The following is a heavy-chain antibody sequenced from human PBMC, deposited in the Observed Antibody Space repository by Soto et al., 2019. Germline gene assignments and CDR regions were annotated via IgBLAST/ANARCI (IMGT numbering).Heavy chain of an antibody. J-gene: IGHJ5*02. Sequence: QVQLQESGPGLVKPSETLSLTCTVSGGSISSGGYWWSWIRQHPGKGLEWIGNIYYSGSAFYNPSLKSRVTESVDTSKNQFSLKLSSVTAADTAVYYCARGTPLYDYGSSDRSGYFGTWGQGTLVTVSS. D-gene: IGHD3-22*01. CDR2: IYYSGSA. CDR1: GGSISSGGYW. V-gene: IGHV4-31*03. CDR3: ARGTPLYDYGSSDRSGYFGT.